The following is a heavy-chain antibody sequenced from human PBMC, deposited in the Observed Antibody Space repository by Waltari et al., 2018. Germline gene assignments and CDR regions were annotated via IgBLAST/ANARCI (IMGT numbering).Heavy chain of an antibody. CDR1: GYTFTKFA. V-gene: IGHV1-18*01. J-gene: IGHJ6*02. CDR3: GRPSLGLYYYHGMDV. Sequence: QIQLVQSGDEVKKPGASVKVSCTASGYTFTKFAISWVRQAPGQGLEWMGWISAYKGDTNYAQEFQGRVTMTIDTATSTAYMELRSLKSDDTAMYYCGRPSLGLYYYHGMDVWGQGTTVTVSS. D-gene: IGHD3-10*01. CDR2: ISAYKGDT.